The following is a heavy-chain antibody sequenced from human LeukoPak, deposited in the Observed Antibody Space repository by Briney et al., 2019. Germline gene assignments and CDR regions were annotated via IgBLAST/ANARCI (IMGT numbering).Heavy chain of an antibody. D-gene: IGHD3-16*01. CDR2: TDHSGVT. J-gene: IGHJ3*01. Sequence: SETLSLTCAVYDASLSGYFWNWIRQSPGKGLEWIGDTDHSGVTNYNPSLMSRVTMSVDTSKNQFSLRLTSVTAADTAVYYCARHLPGGGGALDFWGQGTMVTVSS. CDR3: ARHLPGGGGALDF. CDR1: DASLSGYF. V-gene: IGHV4-34*01.